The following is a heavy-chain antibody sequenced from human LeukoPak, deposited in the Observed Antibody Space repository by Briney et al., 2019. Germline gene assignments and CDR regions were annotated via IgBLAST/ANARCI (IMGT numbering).Heavy chain of an antibody. CDR3: ASWAGGNEPVASFDY. Sequence: AASVTVSFTPTAYSFTAYYIFWMRQAPGQGLECMGWINLYNGATKYAQRFQSRVTMTRDTSISTAYMELSRLRSDDTATYYCASWAGGNEPVASFDYWGQGTLVTVSS. D-gene: IGHD1-14*01. J-gene: IGHJ4*02. V-gene: IGHV1-2*02. CDR1: AYSFTAYY. CDR2: INLYNGAT.